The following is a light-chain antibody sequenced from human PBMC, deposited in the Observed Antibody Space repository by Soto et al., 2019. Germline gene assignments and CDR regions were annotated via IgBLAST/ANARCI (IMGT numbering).Light chain of an antibody. CDR2: GAS. CDR3: EEYISSPWT. V-gene: IGKV3-20*01. J-gene: IGKJ1*01. Sequence: EIVLTQSPGTLSLSPGERVTLSCRASQIVSSNSLAWYQQRPGQAPSRLMYGASNRATGIPDRFPGSGSGSCTDFTPTISRLEPEAFPAYYCEEYISSPWTFGRGTKVEIK. CDR1: QIVSSNS.